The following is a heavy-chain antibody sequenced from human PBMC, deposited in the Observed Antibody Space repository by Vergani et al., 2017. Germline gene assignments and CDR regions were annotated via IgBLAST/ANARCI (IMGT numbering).Heavy chain of an antibody. CDR3: ARAGGPLVPAASGY. V-gene: IGHV3-23*01. J-gene: IGHJ4*02. Sequence: EVQLLESGGGLVQPGGSLRLSCAASGFTFSSYAMSWVRQAPGKGLEWVSAISGSGGSTYYADSVKGRFTISRDNAKNSLYLQMNSLRAEDTAVYYCARAGGPLVPAASGYWGQGTLVTVSS. CDR1: GFTFSSYA. D-gene: IGHD2-2*01. CDR2: ISGSGGST.